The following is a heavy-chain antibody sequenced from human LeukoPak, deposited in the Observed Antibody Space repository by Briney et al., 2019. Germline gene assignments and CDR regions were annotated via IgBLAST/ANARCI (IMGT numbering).Heavy chain of an antibody. CDR3: ASPQYSSGWGGAHDAFDI. V-gene: IGHV3-53*05. CDR1: GFTVSSNY. Sequence: GGSLRLSCAASGFTVSSNYMSWVRQAPGKGLEWVSVIYSGGSTYYADSVKGRFTISRDNSKNTLYLQMNSLRAEDTAVYYCASPQYSSGWGGAHDAFDIWGQGTMVTVSS. CDR2: IYSGGST. J-gene: IGHJ3*02. D-gene: IGHD6-19*01.